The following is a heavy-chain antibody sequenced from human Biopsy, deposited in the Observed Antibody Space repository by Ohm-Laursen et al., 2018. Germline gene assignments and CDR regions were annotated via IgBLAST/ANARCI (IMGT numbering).Heavy chain of an antibody. J-gene: IGHJ4*02. CDR1: GKTFSDYY. V-gene: IGHV4-34*08. D-gene: IGHD2-15*01. CDR2: INQSGRT. Sequence: SDTLSFTCAVYGKTFSDYYWSWIRQPPGKGLEWIGQINQSGRTNYNPSLKSRVNISADKSNNQFSLKLTSVTSADTAVYFCGNEVHGRDYWGLGALVTVSS. CDR3: GNEVHGRDY.